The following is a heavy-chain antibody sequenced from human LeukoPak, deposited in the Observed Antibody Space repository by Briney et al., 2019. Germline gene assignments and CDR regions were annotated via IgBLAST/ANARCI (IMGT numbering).Heavy chain of an antibody. J-gene: IGHJ6*02. CDR3: ARDKGGGRGYSYGYNYYGMDV. Sequence: SLRLSCAASGFTFDDYAMHWVRQAPGKGLEWVSGISWNSGSLVYADSVKGRFTISRDNAKNSLHLQMNSLRAEDTAVYYCARDKGGGRGYSYGYNYYGMDVWGQGTTVTVSS. CDR2: ISWNSGSL. D-gene: IGHD5-18*01. V-gene: IGHV3-9*01. CDR1: GFTFDDYA.